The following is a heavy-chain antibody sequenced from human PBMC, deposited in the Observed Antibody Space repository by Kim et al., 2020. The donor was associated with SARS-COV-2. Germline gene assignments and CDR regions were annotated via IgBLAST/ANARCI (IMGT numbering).Heavy chain of an antibody. CDR1: GGTFSSYA. Sequence: SVKVSCKASGGTFSSYAISWVRQAPGQGLEWMGGIIPIFGTANYAQKFQGRVTITADESTSTAYMELSSLRSEDTAVYYCARDAYCGGDCSDDAFDIWGQGTMVTVSS. V-gene: IGHV1-69*13. CDR3: ARDAYCGGDCSDDAFDI. CDR2: IIPIFGTA. J-gene: IGHJ3*02. D-gene: IGHD2-21*01.